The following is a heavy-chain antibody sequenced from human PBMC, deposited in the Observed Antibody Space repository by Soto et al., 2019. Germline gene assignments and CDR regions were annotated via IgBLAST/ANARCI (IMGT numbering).Heavy chain of an antibody. CDR3: AKGPYGMTTVTTAPFDY. CDR1: GYTFTSYD. Sequence: ASVKVSCKASGYTFTSYDINWVRQATGQGLEWMGWMNPNSGNTGYAQKFQGRVTMTRNTSISTVYMQLSSLRSEDTAVYYCAKGPYGMTTVTTAPFDYWGQGTLVTVSS. D-gene: IGHD4-4*01. V-gene: IGHV1-8*01. CDR2: MNPNSGNT. J-gene: IGHJ4*02.